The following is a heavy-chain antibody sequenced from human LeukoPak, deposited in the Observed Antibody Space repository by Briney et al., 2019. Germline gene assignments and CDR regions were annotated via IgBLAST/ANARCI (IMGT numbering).Heavy chain of an antibody. CDR3: ALTPLLRYFDWLSSSVCV. V-gene: IGHV3-21*01. CDR2: ISSSSSYI. J-gene: IGHJ6*02. CDR1: GFTFSSYS. Sequence: PGGSLRLSCAASGFTFSSYSMNWVRQAPGKGLEWVSSISSSSSYIYYADSVKGRFTISRDNAKNSLYLQMNSLRAEDTAVYYCALTPLLRYFDWLSSSVCVWGQGTTVTVSS. D-gene: IGHD3-9*01.